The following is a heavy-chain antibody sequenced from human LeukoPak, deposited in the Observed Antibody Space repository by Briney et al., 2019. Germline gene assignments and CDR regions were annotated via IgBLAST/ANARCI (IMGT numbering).Heavy chain of an antibody. CDR2: ISSSGSTI. J-gene: IGHJ4*02. Sequence: GGSLRLSCTASGFTFSDYYMSWIRQAPGKGLEWLSYISSSGSTIYHADSVKGRFTISRDNAKNSLYLRMNSLRAEDTAVYYCARGTHYYDSGTYYFDYWGQRTLVTVSS. CDR3: ARGTHYYDSGTYYFDY. CDR1: GFTFSDYY. V-gene: IGHV3-11*01. D-gene: IGHD3-10*01.